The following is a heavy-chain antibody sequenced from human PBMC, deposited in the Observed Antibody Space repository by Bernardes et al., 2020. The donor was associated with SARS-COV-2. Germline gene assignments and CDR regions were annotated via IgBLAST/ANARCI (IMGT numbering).Heavy chain of an antibody. CDR3: VNSFSQAVTGTFT. CDR2: ISSDGSNP. J-gene: IGHJ4*02. V-gene: IGHV3-64D*06. Sequence: GGCLRLSCAASGLTFRSHAMQWVRQAPGKGPVYVSGISSDGSNPYYVDSVKGRFTISRDNPKNTLYLEMSSLRVEDTAVYYCVNSFSQAVTGTFTWGQGTLVTVSS. CDR1: GLTFRSHA. D-gene: IGHD6-19*01.